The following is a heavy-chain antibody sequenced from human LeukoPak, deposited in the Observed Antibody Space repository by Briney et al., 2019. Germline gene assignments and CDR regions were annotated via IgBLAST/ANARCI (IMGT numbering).Heavy chain of an antibody. Sequence: GGSLRLSCAASGFTFSSYGMHWVRQAPGKGLEWVAVIWYDGSNKYYADSVKGRFTISRDNAKNSLYLQMNSLRAEDTAVYYCARWAAAPTSHDYWGQGTLVTVSS. J-gene: IGHJ4*02. CDR2: IWYDGSNK. V-gene: IGHV3-33*01. CDR3: ARWAAAPTSHDY. CDR1: GFTFSSYG. D-gene: IGHD6-13*01.